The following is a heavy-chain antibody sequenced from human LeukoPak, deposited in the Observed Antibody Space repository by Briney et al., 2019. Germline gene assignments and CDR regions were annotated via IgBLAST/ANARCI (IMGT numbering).Heavy chain of an antibody. J-gene: IGHJ4*02. CDR3: AFTHSSGYLFDY. D-gene: IGHD3-22*01. Sequence: GGALRVSCAASGFTFSSYGMHWVRQAPGKGLEWVAVISYDGSNKYYADSVKGRFTISRDNSKNTLYLQMNSLRAEDTAVYYCAFTHSSGYLFDYWGQGTLVTVSS. CDR1: GFTFSSYG. CDR2: ISYDGSNK. V-gene: IGHV3-30*03.